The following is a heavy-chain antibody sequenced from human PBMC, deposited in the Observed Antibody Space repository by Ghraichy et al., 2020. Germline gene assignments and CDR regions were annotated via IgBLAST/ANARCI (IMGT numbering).Heavy chain of an antibody. D-gene: IGHD3-10*01. CDR3: ANDRIFGSAIYHFVN. Sequence: GGSLRLSCAASGFTFDDYAMHWVRQAPGKGLEWVSGISWNRGSRNYADSVKGRFTISRDNAKNSLYLQMNILRAEDTALYYCANDRIFGSAIYHFVNWVQGALVTVSS. J-gene: IGHJ4*02. V-gene: IGHV3-9*01. CDR1: GFTFDDYA. CDR2: ISWNRGSR.